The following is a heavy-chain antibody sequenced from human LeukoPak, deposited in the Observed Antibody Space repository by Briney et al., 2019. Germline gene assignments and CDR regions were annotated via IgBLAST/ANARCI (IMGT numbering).Heavy chain of an antibody. D-gene: IGHD1-26*01. J-gene: IGHJ5*02. CDR3: ARDVRTIVGARRFDP. CDR2: IKQDGSVK. V-gene: IGHV3-7*03. CDR1: GFPFSNYW. Sequence: HPGGSLKLSCATSGFPFSNYWMTWVRQAPGKGLEWVANIKQDGSVKYYVDSVKGRFTISRDNAKNSLYLQMNSLRAEDTAVYYCARDVRTIVGARRFDPWGQGTLVTVSS.